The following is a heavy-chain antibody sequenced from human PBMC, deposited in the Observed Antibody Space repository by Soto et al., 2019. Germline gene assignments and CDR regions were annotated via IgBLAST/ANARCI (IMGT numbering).Heavy chain of an antibody. Sequence: EEHLVESGGGLVQPGGSLRLSCAASGFTFSSHVMYWVRQAPGKGLEWVSSINNGSTSIYYADSVKGRFTISRDNGKNSLYLQMSSLRADDTAVYYCLNGDYYVGQGTLVTVSS. V-gene: IGHV3-48*01. D-gene: IGHD4-17*01. J-gene: IGHJ4*02. CDR3: LNGDYY. CDR2: INNGSTSI. CDR1: GFTFSSHV.